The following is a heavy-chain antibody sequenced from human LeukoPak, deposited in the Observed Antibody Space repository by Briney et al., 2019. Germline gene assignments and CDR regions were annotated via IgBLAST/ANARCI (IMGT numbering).Heavy chain of an antibody. CDR2: ISYDGSNK. CDR3: ARGEEADYFDY. D-gene: IGHD1-26*01. V-gene: IGHV3-30-3*01. J-gene: IGHJ4*02. Sequence: PGRSLRLSCAASGFTFSSYAMHWVRQAPGKGLEWVAVISYDGSNKYYADSVKGRFTISRDNSKNTLYLQMNSLRAEDTAVYYCARGEEADYFDYWGQGTLVTVSS. CDR1: GFTFSSYA.